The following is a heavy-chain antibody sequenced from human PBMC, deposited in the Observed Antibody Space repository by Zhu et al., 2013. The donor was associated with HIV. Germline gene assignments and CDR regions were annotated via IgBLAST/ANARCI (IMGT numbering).Heavy chain of an antibody. D-gene: IGHD3-3*01. CDR3: ARDRGYDFWSGYSLNYFDY. Sequence: QVQLVQSGAEVKKPGASVKVSCKASGYTFTSYAMHWVRQAPGQRLEWMGWINAGNGNTKYSQKFQGRVTITRDTSASTAYMELSSLRSEDTAVYYCARDRGYDFWSGYSLNYFDYWGQGTLVTVSS. V-gene: IGHV1-3*01. CDR1: GYTFTSYA. J-gene: IGHJ4*02. CDR2: INAGNGNT.